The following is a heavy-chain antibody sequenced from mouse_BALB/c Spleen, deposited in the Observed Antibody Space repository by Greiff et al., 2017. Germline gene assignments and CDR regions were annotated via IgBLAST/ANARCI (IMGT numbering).Heavy chain of an antibody. CDR3: ARSGNYDY. CDR2: IYPGDGDT. J-gene: IGHJ2*01. CDR1: GYAFSSYW. D-gene: IGHD2-1*01. Sequence: QVQLKQSGAELVRPGSSVKISCKASGYAFSSYWMNWVKQRPGQGLEWIGQIYPGDGDTNYNGKFKGKATLTADKSSSTAYMQLSSLTSEDSAVYFCARSGNYDYWGQGTTLTVSS. V-gene: IGHV1-80*01.